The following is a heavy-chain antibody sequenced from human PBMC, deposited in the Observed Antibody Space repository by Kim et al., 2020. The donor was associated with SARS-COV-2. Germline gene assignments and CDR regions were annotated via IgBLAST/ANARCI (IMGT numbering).Heavy chain of an antibody. D-gene: IGHD1-26*01. CDR2: INPSGGST. CDR1: GYTFTSYY. J-gene: IGHJ4*02. V-gene: IGHV1-46*01. Sequence: ASVKVSCKASGYTFTSYYMHWVRQAPGQGLEWMGIINPSGGSTSYAQKFQGRVTMTRDTSTSTVYMELSSLRSEDTAVYYCARDVDRYRYSGSYYFDYWGQGTLVTVSS. CDR3: ARDVDRYRYSGSYYFDY.